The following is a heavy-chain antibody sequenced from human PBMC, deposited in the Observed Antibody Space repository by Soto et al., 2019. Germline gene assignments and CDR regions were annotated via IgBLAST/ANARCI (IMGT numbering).Heavy chain of an antibody. CDR1: GYIFIDYW. J-gene: IGHJ4*02. Sequence: GESLKISCKASGYIFIDYWIGWVRQMPGKGLEWMGIVYPRDSDTRYSPSFQGQVTISADRSTGTAFLQWRSLKASDTALYYCARPPLPGYSIHFNSWGQGTLVTDSS. CDR3: ARPPLPGYSIHFNS. CDR2: VYPRDSDT. V-gene: IGHV5-51*01. D-gene: IGHD2-15*01.